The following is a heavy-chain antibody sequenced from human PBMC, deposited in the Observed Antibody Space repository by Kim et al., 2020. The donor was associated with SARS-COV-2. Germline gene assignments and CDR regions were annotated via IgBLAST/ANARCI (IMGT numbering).Heavy chain of an antibody. D-gene: IGHD2-21*02. Sequence: GGSLRLSCAASGFTFSDYYMSWIRQAPGKGLEWVSYISSSSSYTNYADSVKGRFTISRDNAKNSLYLQMNSLRAEDTAVYYCARDRWAVVTPHDYWGQGTLVTVSS. V-gene: IGHV3-11*06. CDR3: ARDRWAVVTPHDY. J-gene: IGHJ4*02. CDR1: GFTFSDYY. CDR2: ISSSSSYT.